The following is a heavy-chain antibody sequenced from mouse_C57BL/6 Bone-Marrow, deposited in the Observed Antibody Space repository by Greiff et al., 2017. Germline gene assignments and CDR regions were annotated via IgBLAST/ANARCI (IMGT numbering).Heavy chain of an antibody. CDR2: IYPGDGDT. CDR3: ARRGYYGSPAWFAY. Sequence: VKLMESGAELVKPGASVKISCKASGYSFSSYWMNWVKQRPGKGLEWIGQIYPGDGDTNYNGKFKGKATLTADKSSSTAYMQLSSLTSEDSAVYFCARRGYYGSPAWFAYCGQGTLVTVSA. J-gene: IGHJ3*01. V-gene: IGHV1-80*01. CDR1: GYSFSSYW. D-gene: IGHD1-1*01.